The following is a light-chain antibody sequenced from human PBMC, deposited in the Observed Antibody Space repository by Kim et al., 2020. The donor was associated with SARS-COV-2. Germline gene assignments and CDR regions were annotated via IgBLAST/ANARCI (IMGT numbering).Light chain of an antibody. CDR1: QGISSY. V-gene: IGKV1-8*01. CDR3: QQYYSYPT. J-gene: IGKJ4*01. Sequence: AIRMTQSPSSLSASTGDRVTITCRASQGISSYLAWYQQKPGKAPKLLIYAASTLQSGVPSRFSSSGSGTDFTLTISCLQSEDFATYYCQQYYSYPTFGGGTKVEI. CDR2: AAS.